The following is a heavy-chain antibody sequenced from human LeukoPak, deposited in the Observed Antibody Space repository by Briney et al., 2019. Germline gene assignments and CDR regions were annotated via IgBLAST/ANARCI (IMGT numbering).Heavy chain of an antibody. CDR2: VFDSGRT. CDR1: GGSMTTHH. CDR3: TTIKRGNIFGYFDF. J-gene: IGHJ4*02. V-gene: IGHV4-59*11. D-gene: IGHD5-18*01. Sequence: SETLSLTCTVSGGSMTTHHWNWIRQTPGKGLEWIGYVFDSGRTKENPSLKSRVTLSADSSKNQLSLRLSSVTAADTAVYYCTTIKRGNIFGYFDFWGQGILVTVSS.